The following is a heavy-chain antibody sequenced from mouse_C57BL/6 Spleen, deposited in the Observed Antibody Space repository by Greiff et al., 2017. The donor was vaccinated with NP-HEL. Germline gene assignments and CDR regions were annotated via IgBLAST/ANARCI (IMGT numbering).Heavy chain of an antibody. CDR3: ARNDYDRGFDY. CDR1: GYTFTDYY. D-gene: IGHD2-4*01. CDR2: IYPGSGNT. V-gene: IGHV1-76*01. J-gene: IGHJ2*01. Sequence: QVQLKESGAELVRPGASVKLSCKASGYTFTDYYINWVKQRPGQGLEWIARIYPGSGNTYYNEKFKGKATLTAEKSSSTAYMQLSSLTSEDSAVYFCARNDYDRGFDYWGQGTTLTVSS.